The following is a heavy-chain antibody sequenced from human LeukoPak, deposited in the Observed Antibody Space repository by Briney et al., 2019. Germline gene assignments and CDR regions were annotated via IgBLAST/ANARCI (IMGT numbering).Heavy chain of an antibody. J-gene: IGHJ4*02. CDR1: GFTFSSYA. CDR2: ISYDGSNK. V-gene: IGHV3-30-3*01. CDR3: ARDPGSLPFDY. Sequence: PGRSLGLSCAASGFTFSSYAMHWVRQAPGKGLEWVAVISYDGSNKYYADSVKGRFTISRDNSKNTLYPQMNSLRAEDTAVYYCARDPGSLPFDYWGQGTLVTVSS. D-gene: IGHD3-10*01.